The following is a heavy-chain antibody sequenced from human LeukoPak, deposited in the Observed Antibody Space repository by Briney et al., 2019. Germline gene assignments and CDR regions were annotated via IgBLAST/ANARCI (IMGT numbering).Heavy chain of an antibody. D-gene: IGHD2-2*02. CDR3: ARDGKYCSSITCYTGNWFDP. CDR2: INSDGSST. J-gene: IGHJ5*02. CDR1: GFTFSSFW. Sequence: GGSLRLSCAASGFTFSSFWMHWVRQAPGKGLVWVSRINSDGSSTSYADSVKGRFTISRDNAKNTLYLQMNSLRAEDTAVYYCARDGKYCSSITCYTGNWFDPWGQGTLVTVSS. V-gene: IGHV3-74*01.